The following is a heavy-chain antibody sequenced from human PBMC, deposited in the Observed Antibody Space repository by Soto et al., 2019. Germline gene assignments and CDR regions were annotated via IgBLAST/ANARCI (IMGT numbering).Heavy chain of an antibody. CDR1: GGSFSGYY. D-gene: IGHD3-3*01. CDR3: ARAWFLDYYYYGMDV. V-gene: IGHV4-34*01. J-gene: IGHJ6*02. CDR2: INHSGST. Sequence: SETLSLTCAVYGGSFSGYYWSWIRQPPAKGLEWIGEINHSGSTNYNPSLKSRVTISVDTSKNQFSLKLSSVTAADTAVYYCARAWFLDYYYYGMDVWGQGTTVTVSS.